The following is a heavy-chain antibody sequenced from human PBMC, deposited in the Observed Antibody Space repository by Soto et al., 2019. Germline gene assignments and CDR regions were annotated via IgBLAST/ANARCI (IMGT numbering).Heavy chain of an antibody. CDR2: INAGNGNT. Sequence: GASGNGSCKGFAFNFPCYAMPWVGQAPGQRREWMGWINAGNGNTKYSQKFQGRVTITRDTSASTAYMELSSLRSEDTAVYYCARWNRDDYIWGSYRYTYRDAFDIWGQGTMVTVSS. D-gene: IGHD3-16*02. CDR1: AFNFPCYA. V-gene: IGHV1-3*01. CDR3: ARWNRDDYIWGSYRYTYRDAFDI. J-gene: IGHJ3*02.